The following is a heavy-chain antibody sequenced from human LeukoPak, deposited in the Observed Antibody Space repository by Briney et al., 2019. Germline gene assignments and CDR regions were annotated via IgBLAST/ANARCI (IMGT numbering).Heavy chain of an antibody. D-gene: IGHD1-7*01. CDR3: AGELELYNWFDP. CDR2: ISGSGSTI. V-gene: IGHV3-48*03. J-gene: IGHJ5*02. Sequence: GGSLRLSCATSGFTFSSYEMNWVRQAPGKGLEWVSYISGSGSTIYYADSVKGRFTISRDNAKNSLYLQMNSLRAEDTAVYYRAGELELYNWFDPWGQGTLVTVSS. CDR1: GFTFSSYE.